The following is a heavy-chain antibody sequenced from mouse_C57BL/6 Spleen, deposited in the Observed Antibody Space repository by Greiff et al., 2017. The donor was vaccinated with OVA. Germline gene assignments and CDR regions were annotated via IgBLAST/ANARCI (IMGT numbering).Heavy chain of an antibody. J-gene: IGHJ2*01. CDR1: GYTFTDYY. D-gene: IGHD2-4*01. CDR2: INPNNGGT. V-gene: IGHV1-26*01. Sequence: EVQLQQSGPELVKPGASVKISCKASGYTFTDYYMNWVKQSHGKSLEWIGDINPNNGGTSYNQKFKGKATLTVDKSSSTAYMELRSLTSEDSAVYYCARHDYDFYYFDYWGQGTTHTVSS. CDR3: ARHDYDFYYFDY.